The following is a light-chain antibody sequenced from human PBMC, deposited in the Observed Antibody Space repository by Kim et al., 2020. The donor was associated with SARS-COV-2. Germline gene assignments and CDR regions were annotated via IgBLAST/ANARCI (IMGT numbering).Light chain of an antibody. V-gene: IGKV3-20*01. CDR1: QSVSRDF. CDR3: QQYATSRT. Sequence: LSPGERATLSCRASQSVSRDFLAWYQQRPGQAPRLLIHGASNRATGIPDRFSGSGSGTDFTLTITRLEPEDFAVYYCQQYATSRTFGQGTKVDIK. CDR2: GAS. J-gene: IGKJ1*01.